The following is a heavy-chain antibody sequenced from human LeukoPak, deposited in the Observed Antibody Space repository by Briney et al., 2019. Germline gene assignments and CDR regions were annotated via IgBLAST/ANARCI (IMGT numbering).Heavy chain of an antibody. D-gene: IGHD3-22*01. CDR1: GYTFTGYY. J-gene: IGHJ4*02. CDR2: INPNSGGT. Sequence: ASVKVSCKASGYTFTGYYMHWVRRAPGQGLEWMGWINPNSGGTNYAQKFQGRVTMTRDTSISTAYMELSRLRSDDTAVYYCASVYYYDSSGYSPFDYWGQGTLVTVSS. V-gene: IGHV1-2*02. CDR3: ASVYYYDSSGYSPFDY.